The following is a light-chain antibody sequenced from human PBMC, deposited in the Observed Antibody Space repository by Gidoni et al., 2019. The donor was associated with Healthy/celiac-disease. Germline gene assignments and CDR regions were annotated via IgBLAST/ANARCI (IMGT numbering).Light chain of an antibody. CDR2: AAS. CDR1: QSISSY. Sequence: DIQMTQSPSSLSASVGDRVTITCRASQSISSYLNWYQQKPGKAPKLLIYAASSLQSGVPSRFSGSGSGTDFILTISSLQPEDFATYYCQQSYSTRPFTFGPGTKVDIK. V-gene: IGKV1-39*01. CDR3: QQSYSTRPFT. J-gene: IGKJ3*01.